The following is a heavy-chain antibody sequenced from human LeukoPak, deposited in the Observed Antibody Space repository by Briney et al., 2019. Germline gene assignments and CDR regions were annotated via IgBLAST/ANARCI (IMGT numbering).Heavy chain of an antibody. CDR2: MYHSGSS. J-gene: IGHJ4*02. D-gene: IGHD6-19*01. V-gene: IGHV4-39*07. CDR1: GGSISSSDSY. CDR3: ARVRTGWYYFDY. Sequence: SETLSLTCTVSGGSISSSDSYWGWIRQPPGKGLEWIGSMYHSGSSYINPSLKSRVTISVDTSKNQFSLKLSSVTAADTAVYYCARVRTGWYYFDYWGQGTLVTVSS.